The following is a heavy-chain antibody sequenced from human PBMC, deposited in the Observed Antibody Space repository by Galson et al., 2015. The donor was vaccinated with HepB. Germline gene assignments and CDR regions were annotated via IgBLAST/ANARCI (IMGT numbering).Heavy chain of an antibody. J-gene: IGHJ3*02. Sequence: SLRLSCAASEFTFSSYSINWVRQAPGKGLEWVSAISSSSRYIYYADSVKGRFTISRDNAKNSLYLQMDSLRAEDTAVYYCARRGNSWAATTSRDDGFDIWGQGTMVTVSS. D-gene: IGHD4-17*01. CDR1: EFTFSSYS. CDR3: ARRGNSWAATTSRDDGFDI. CDR2: ISSSSRYI. V-gene: IGHV3-21*01.